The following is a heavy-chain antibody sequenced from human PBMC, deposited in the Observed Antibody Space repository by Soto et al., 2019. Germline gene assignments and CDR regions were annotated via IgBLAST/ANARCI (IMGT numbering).Heavy chain of an antibody. CDR1: GFTFSSYG. CDR2: ISYDGSNK. D-gene: IGHD1-1*01. CDR3: AKGRYFTDY. J-gene: IGHJ4*02. Sequence: QTGGSLRLACAASGFTFSSYGMHWVRQAPGKGLEWVAVISYDGSNKYYADSVKGRFTISRDNSKNTLYLQMNSLRAEDTAVYYCAKGRYFTDYWGQGTLVTVSS. V-gene: IGHV3-30*18.